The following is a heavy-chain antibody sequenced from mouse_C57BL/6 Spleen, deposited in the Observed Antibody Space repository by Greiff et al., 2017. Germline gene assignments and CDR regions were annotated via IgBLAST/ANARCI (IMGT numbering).Heavy chain of an antibody. CDR3: ARSDDDPYYFDY. J-gene: IGHJ2*01. Sequence: QVQLQQPGAELVQPGASVTLSCKASGYTFTSYWMHWVKQRPGRGLEWIGRIDPNSGGTKYNEKFKSKATLTVDKPTSTAYMQRSSLTSEDSAVYYCARSDDDPYYFDYWGQGTTLTVSS. D-gene: IGHD2-3*01. V-gene: IGHV1-72*01. CDR2: IDPNSGGT. CDR1: GYTFTSYW.